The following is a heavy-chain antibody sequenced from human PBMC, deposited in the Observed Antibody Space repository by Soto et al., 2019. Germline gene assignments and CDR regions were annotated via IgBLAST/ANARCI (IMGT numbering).Heavy chain of an antibody. CDR3: TRPPSSSSSSPTP. CDR1: GFTFSGSA. J-gene: IGHJ5*02. D-gene: IGHD6-13*01. CDR2: IRSKANSYAT. V-gene: IGHV3-73*02. Sequence: EVQLVESGGGLVQPGGSLKLSCAASGFTFSGSAMHWVRQASGKGLEWVGRIRSKANSYATAYAASVKGRFTISRDDSKNTAYLQMNSLKTEDTAVYYCTRPPSSSSSSPTPWGQGTLVTVSS.